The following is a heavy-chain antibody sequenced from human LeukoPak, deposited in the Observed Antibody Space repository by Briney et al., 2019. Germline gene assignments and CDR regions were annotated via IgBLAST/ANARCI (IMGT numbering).Heavy chain of an antibody. V-gene: IGHV3-9*01. D-gene: IGHD5-18*01. CDR1: GFTFENFA. CDR3: VKDNKYNYGYYFDS. Sequence: GGSLRLSCAASGFTFENFAMHWVRQPPGKGLEWVSGISWNSGTKGYADSVKGRFSISRDNAEKSMYLEMNSLRPEDTALYYCVKDNKYNYGYYFDSWGQGALVTVSS. CDR2: ISWNSGTK. J-gene: IGHJ4*02.